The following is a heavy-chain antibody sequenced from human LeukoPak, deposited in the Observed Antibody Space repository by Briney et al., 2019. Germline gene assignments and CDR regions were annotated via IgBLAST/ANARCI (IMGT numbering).Heavy chain of an antibody. CDR1: GFTFDGYA. V-gene: IGHV3-9*03. J-gene: IGHJ2*01. Sequence: GRSLRLSCAASGFTFDGYAMHWVRQAPGKGLEWVSGISWNSGSIGYADSVKGRFTISRDNAKNSLYLQMNSLRAEDMALYYCAKDGRPFDLWGRGTLVTVSS. CDR3: AKDGRPFDL. CDR2: ISWNSGSI.